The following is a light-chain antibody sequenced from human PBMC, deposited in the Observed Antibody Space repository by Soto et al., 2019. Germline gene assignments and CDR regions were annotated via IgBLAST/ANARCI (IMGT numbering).Light chain of an antibody. J-gene: IGLJ2*01. CDR1: SSDVGAYNF. V-gene: IGLV2-14*01. CDR2: DVS. Sequence: QSALTQPASVSGSPGQSITISCTGTSSDVGAYNFVSWYQQHPGKAPKLIIYDVSNRPSGVSSRFSGSKSGNTASLTISGLQAEDEAEFYCSSYTSSTTLVVFGGGTQLTVL. CDR3: SSYTSSTTLVV.